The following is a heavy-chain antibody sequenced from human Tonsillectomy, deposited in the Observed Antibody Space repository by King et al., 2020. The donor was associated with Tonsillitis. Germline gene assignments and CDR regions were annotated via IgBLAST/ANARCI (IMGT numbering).Heavy chain of an antibody. Sequence: VQLVESGGGLVQPGGSLRLSCAASGFTFSSYWMSWVRQAPGKGLEWVANIKEDGSEKYYVDSVKGRFTISRGNPKNSLYLQMNSLRAEDTAVYYCAREHYGSGSYSQGFYYYYGMDVWGQGTTVTVSS. D-gene: IGHD3-10*01. CDR3: AREHYGSGSYSQGFYYYYGMDV. J-gene: IGHJ6*02. V-gene: IGHV3-7*03. CDR1: GFTFSSYW. CDR2: IKEDGSEK.